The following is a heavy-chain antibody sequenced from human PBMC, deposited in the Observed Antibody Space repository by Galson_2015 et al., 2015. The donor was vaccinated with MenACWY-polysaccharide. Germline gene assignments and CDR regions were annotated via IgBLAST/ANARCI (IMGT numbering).Heavy chain of an antibody. J-gene: IGHJ4*02. Sequence: CAISGDSVSSNSGSWHWVRQSPSRGLEWLGRTYYRSKWYSYYGASVKGRITINPDTSKNQFSLQLNSVTPEDTAVYYCARIYSGSSSDFDYWGQGTLVTVSS. D-gene: IGHD6-6*01. CDR2: TYYRSKWYS. CDR3: ARIYSGSSSDFDY. CDR1: GDSVSSNSGS. V-gene: IGHV6-1*01.